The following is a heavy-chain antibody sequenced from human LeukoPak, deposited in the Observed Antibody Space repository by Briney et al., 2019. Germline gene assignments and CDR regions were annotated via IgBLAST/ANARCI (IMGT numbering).Heavy chain of an antibody. CDR2: IGPTGSDR. V-gene: IGHV3-21*06. D-gene: IGHD1-14*01. Sequence: GRSLRLSCTASGLTFSTSGFNWVRQAPGKGLEWVASIGPTGSDRYHADSVKGRFTISRDNANNFLYLQMNSLRAEDTAVYYCATETNGRHYDYWGQGTLLTVSS. J-gene: IGHJ4*02. CDR1: GLTFSTSG. CDR3: ATETNGRHYDY.